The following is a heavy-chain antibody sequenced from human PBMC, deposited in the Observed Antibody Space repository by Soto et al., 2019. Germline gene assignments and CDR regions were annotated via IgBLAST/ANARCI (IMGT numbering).Heavy chain of an antibody. Sequence: PXEFMKISFKGSGYSFTSYWISWVRQMPGKGLEWMGRIDPSDSYTNYSPSFQGHVTISADKSISTAYLQWSSLKASDTAMYYCARPNCSSTSCRAYYYGMDVWGQGTTVTVSS. J-gene: IGHJ6*02. D-gene: IGHD2-2*01. CDR1: GYSFTSYW. CDR2: IDPSDSYT. V-gene: IGHV5-10-1*01. CDR3: ARPNCSSTSCRAYYYGMDV.